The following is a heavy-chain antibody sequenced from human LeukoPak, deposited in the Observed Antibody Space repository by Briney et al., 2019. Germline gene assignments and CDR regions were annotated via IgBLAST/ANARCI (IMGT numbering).Heavy chain of an antibody. CDR3: ARGLWFGELSNP. CDR1: GGSFSGYY. Sequence: PSETLSLTCAVYGGSFSGYYWSWIRQPPGKGLEWIGEINHSGSTNYNPSLKSRVTISVDTSKNQFSLKLSSVTAADTAVYYCARGLWFGELSNPRGQGTLVTVSS. V-gene: IGHV4-34*01. J-gene: IGHJ5*02. CDR2: INHSGST. D-gene: IGHD3-10*01.